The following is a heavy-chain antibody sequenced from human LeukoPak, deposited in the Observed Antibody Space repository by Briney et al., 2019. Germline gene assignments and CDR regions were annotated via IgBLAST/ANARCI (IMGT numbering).Heavy chain of an antibody. J-gene: IGHJ4*02. CDR1: GYTFTGYY. CDR2: INPNRDGT. V-gene: IGHV1-2*02. D-gene: IGHD1-14*01. CDR3: ARDNLSGWPGNDY. Sequence: ASVKVSCKASGYTFTGYYMHWGRQAPGQGLEWRGWINPNRDGTNYAQKFQCRVTMTRYTSISTAYMELSRLRSDDTAVYYCARDNLSGWPGNDYWGQGTLVTVSS.